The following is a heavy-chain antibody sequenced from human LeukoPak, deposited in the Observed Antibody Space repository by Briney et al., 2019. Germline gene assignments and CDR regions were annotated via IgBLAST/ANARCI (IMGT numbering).Heavy chain of an antibody. CDR1: GGSISSGSYY. D-gene: IGHD3-22*01. J-gene: IGHJ2*01. CDR3: ARDWYYYDSSGYYSRLGWYFDL. V-gene: IGHV4-61*02. CDR2: IYTSGST. Sequence: SETLSLTCTVSGGSISSGSYYWSWIRQPAGKGLEWIGRIYTSGSTNYNPSLKSRFTISVDTSKNQFSLKLSSVTAADTAVYYCARDWYYYDSSGYYSRLGWYFDLWGRGTLVTASS.